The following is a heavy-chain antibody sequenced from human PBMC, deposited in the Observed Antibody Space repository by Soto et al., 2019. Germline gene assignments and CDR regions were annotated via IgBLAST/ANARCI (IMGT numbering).Heavy chain of an antibody. D-gene: IGHD3-10*01. J-gene: IGHJ3*02. CDR1: GGTFSSYA. V-gene: IGHV1-69*01. CDR3: ARGPKPGGFETDAFDI. CDR2: IIPIFGTA. Sequence: QVQLVQSGAEVKKPGSSVKVSCKASGGTFSSYAISWVRQAPGQGLEWMGGIIPIFGTANYAQKFQGRVTITADESTSTAYMELSSLRSEDTAVYYCARGPKPGGFETDAFDIWGQGTMVTVSS.